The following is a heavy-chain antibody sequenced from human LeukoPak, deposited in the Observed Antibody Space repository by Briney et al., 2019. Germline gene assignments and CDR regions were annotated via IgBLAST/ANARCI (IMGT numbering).Heavy chain of an antibody. CDR2: ISAYNGNT. V-gene: IGHV1-18*01. CDR3: AREAYGSGSYNWFDP. Sequence: GASVKVSCKASGYTFTSYGISWVRQAPGQGLEWMGWISAYNGNTNYAQKLQGRVTMTTDTSTSTAYMELRSLRSDDTAVYYCAREAYGSGSYNWFDPWGQGTLVTVSP. CDR1: GYTFTSYG. J-gene: IGHJ5*02. D-gene: IGHD3-10*01.